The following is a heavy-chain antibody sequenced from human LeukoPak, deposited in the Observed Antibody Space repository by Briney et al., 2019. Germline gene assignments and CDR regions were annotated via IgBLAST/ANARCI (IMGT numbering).Heavy chain of an antibody. V-gene: IGHV1-8*03. CDR2: MSPNSGNT. Sequence: GASVTVSCTASGYTFSTYDINWVRQAAGQGLEWMGWMSPNSGNTGYAQKFQGGLTITRIASISTAYMELSSLRSDDTAVYYCARTKPDNSEIYNWGQGTLVTVSS. CDR3: ARTKPDNSEIYN. J-gene: IGHJ4*02. CDR1: GYTFSTYD. D-gene: IGHD3-22*01.